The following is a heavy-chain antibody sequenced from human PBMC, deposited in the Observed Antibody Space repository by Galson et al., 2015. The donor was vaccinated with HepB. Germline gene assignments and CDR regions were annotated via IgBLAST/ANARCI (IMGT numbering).Heavy chain of an antibody. V-gene: IGHV3-11*05. CDR1: GFTFRDYY. Sequence: SLRLSCAASGFTFRDYYMTWIRQAPGKGLDWVSYISGNSMYIKYADAVKNRFTVSRDNAKNLVFLQMNTLRVDDTAIYYCARETLGVAAAEYWGQGVLVTVSS. CDR3: ARETLGVAAAEY. D-gene: IGHD2-15*01. CDR2: ISGNSMYI. J-gene: IGHJ4*02.